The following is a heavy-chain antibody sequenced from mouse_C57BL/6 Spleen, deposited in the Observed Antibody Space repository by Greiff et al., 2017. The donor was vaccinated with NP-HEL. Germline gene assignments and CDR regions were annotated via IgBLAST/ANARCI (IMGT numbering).Heavy chain of an antibody. CDR3: ARDNYGYDAYYFDY. V-gene: IGHV5-16*01. CDR1: GFTFSDYY. D-gene: IGHD2-2*01. CDR2: INYDGSST. Sequence: EVHLVESEGGLVQPGSSMKLSCTASGFTFSDYYMAWVRQVPEKGLEWVANINYDGSSTYYLDSLKSRFIISRDNAKNILYLQMSSLKSEDTATYYCARDNYGYDAYYFDYWGQGTTLTVSS. J-gene: IGHJ2*01.